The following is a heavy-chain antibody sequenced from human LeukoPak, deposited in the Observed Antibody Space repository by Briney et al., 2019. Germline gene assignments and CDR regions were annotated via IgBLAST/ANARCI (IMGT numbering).Heavy chain of an antibody. J-gene: IGHJ4*02. V-gene: IGHV3-74*01. CDR2: INPDGSVT. D-gene: IGHD1-26*01. CDR3: ARVGATFDY. Sequence: GGSLRLSCAASGFTFSSYWMHWVRQPPGKGLVWVSRINPDGSVTTHADSVEGRFTISRDNAKNSLYLQMNSLRAEDTAVYYCARVGATFDYWGQGTLVTVSS. CDR1: GFTFSSYW.